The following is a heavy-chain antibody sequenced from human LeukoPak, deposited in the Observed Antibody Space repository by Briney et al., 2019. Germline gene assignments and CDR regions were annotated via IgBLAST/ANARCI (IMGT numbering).Heavy chain of an antibody. J-gene: IGHJ3*02. Sequence: PGGSLRLSCAASGFTFKIHAMSWVRQAPGKGLEWVSAISGSGDTTYYADSAKGRFTISRDNSKNTLYLQMNSLRAEDTAVYYCAREGDAFDIWGQGTMVTVSS. V-gene: IGHV3-23*01. CDR3: AREGDAFDI. CDR2: ISGSGDTT. CDR1: GFTFKIHA.